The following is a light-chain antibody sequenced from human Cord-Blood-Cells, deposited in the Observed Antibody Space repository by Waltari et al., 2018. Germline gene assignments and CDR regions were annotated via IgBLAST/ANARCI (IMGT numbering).Light chain of an antibody. CDR1: QSVSSSY. CDR3: QQYGSSLYS. J-gene: IGKJ2*03. CDR2: GAS. V-gene: IGKV3-20*01. Sequence: ETVLTQSPGTLSLSPGERATLSCRTSQSVSSSYLSWYQQKPGQAPRLRIHGASSRATGIPDRFSGSGSGTDFTLTISRLEPEDFAVYYCQQYGSSLYSFGQGT.